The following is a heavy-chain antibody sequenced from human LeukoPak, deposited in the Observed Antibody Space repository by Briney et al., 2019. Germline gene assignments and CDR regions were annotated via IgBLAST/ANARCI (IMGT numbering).Heavy chain of an antibody. CDR1: VYTFIVYC. D-gene: IGHD3-16*01. J-gene: IGHJ3*02. CDR2: INPKSGDT. CDR3: ARGRGSSPYDAFDI. V-gene: IGHV1-2*02. Sequence: ASVKVSFASSVYTFIVYCMHWVRQALGQGLEWMGWINPKSGDTNYAQNFQGRVTVTRDTSISTAYIDLSRLRCDDTAIYYCARGRGSSPYDAFDIWGQGTMVTVSS.